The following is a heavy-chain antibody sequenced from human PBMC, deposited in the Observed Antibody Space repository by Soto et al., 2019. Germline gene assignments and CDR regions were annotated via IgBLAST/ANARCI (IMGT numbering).Heavy chain of an antibody. J-gene: IGHJ4*02. CDR3: ARDSPIGSTFSGYDAIDS. V-gene: IGHV1-69*08. CDR2: TIPLLNVA. CDR1: GGTFSTST. Sequence: QVQLVQSGAEVKKPGSSVKVSCKASGGTFSTSTFTWVRQAPGQGLEWMGRTIPLLNVADYAQDFQGRLTITAXKXTXTXHMELTSLTSKDTAVYYCARDSPIGSTFSGYDAIDSWGQGTLVTVSS. D-gene: IGHD5-12*01.